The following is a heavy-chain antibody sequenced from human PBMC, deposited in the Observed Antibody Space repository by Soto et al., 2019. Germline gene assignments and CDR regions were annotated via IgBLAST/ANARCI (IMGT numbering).Heavy chain of an antibody. CDR1: GYTFTNYF. V-gene: IGHV1-46*01. CDR3: AREGHYYDSSAGY. D-gene: IGHD3-22*01. CDR2: INPSGGST. J-gene: IGHJ4*02. Sequence: ASVNVSCQASGYTFTNYFIHWVRQAPGQGLEWMGIINPSGGSTRYAQKFQGRVTMTRDESTSTAYMELSSLRSEDTAVYYCAREGHYYDSSAGYWGQGTLVTVSS.